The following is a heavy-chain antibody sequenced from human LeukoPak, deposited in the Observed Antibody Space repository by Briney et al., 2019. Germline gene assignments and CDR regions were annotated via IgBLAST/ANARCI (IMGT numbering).Heavy chain of an antibody. Sequence: ASVKVSCKTSGFTFTKYGITWVRQAPGQGLEWLGWIRGNTGDTNYAQSVQGRVTMTTDTSTNTAYMELRTLRSADTAVFYCARVDLLNGYYFSDFWGQGTLVTVSS. J-gene: IGHJ4*02. CDR3: ARVDLLNGYYFSDF. D-gene: IGHD3-9*01. V-gene: IGHV1-18*01. CDR2: IRGNTGDT. CDR1: GFTFTKYG.